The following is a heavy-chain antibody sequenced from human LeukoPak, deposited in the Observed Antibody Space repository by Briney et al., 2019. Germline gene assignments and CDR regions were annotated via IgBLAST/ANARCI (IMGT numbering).Heavy chain of an antibody. J-gene: IGHJ4*02. V-gene: IGHV3-11*04. Sequence: GGSLRLSCAASGFTFSDYYMSWIRQAPGKWLEWVSYISSSGSTIYYADSVKGRFTISRDNAKNSLYLQMNSLRAEDTAVYYCARDPRLYSNYFWGQGTLVTVFS. CDR3: ARDPRLYSNYF. D-gene: IGHD4-11*01. CDR1: GFTFSDYY. CDR2: ISSSGSTI.